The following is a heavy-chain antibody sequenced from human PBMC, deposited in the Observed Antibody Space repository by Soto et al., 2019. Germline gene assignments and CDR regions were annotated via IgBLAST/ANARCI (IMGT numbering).Heavy chain of an antibody. Sequence: QVQLVQSGTEVKKPGASVKVSCKTSGYTFTNFGISWVRQAPGQGLEWMGWISAFNGHTHHAQKFQGRVTLTTDTSMTTAFLELRSRRSDDTAVYYCAREPPRATAGLNYFDPWGQGTLVSVSS. V-gene: IGHV1-18*01. CDR1: GYTFTNFG. J-gene: IGHJ5*02. CDR2: ISAFNGHT. D-gene: IGHD6-13*01. CDR3: AREPPRATAGLNYFDP.